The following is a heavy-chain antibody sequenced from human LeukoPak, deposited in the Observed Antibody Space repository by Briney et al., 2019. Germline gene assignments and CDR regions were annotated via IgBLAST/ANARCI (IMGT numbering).Heavy chain of an antibody. D-gene: IGHD6-6*01. CDR3: ARRTSLYSSSYRYDY. CDR2: IYYSGST. Sequence: SETLSLTCTVSGGSISSSSYYWGWIRQPPGKGLEWIGSIYYSGSTYYNPSLKSRVTISVDTSKNQFSLKLSSVTAADTAVYYCARRTSLYSSSYRYDYWGQGTLVTASS. CDR1: GGSISSSSYY. J-gene: IGHJ4*02. V-gene: IGHV4-39*01.